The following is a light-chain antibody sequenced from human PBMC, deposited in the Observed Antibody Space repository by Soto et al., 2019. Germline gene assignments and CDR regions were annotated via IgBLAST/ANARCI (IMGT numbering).Light chain of an antibody. CDR2: AAS. Sequence: DIQMTQSPSALSSSIGDRVTITCRASQSIRSELAWYQQKPGKAPKLLIYAASTLQSGVPSRFSGSGSGTHFTLTITGLQPADFATYYCQQNFSIPITFGQGTRLEIK. CDR3: QQNFSIPIT. CDR1: QSIRSE. V-gene: IGKV1-39*01. J-gene: IGKJ5*01.